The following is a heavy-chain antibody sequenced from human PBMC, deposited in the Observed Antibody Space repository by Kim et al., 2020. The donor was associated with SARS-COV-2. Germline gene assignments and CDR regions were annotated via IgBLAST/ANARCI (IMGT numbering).Heavy chain of an antibody. J-gene: IGHJ6*02. V-gene: IGHV3-30-3*01. CDR2: ISYVGRNK. CDR1: GLRFDEYA. Sequence: GGSLRLSCGASGLRFDEYAMNWVRQPPGKGLEWVAVISYVGRNKENAGPVKDRFPVPRDNSKTTLFLEMNSLCVEDTVVYNCARGNYVEPGSLSDYSNGTKIWGQGDTVTASS. D-gene: IGHD3-10*01. CDR3: ARGNYVEPGSLSDYSNGTKI.